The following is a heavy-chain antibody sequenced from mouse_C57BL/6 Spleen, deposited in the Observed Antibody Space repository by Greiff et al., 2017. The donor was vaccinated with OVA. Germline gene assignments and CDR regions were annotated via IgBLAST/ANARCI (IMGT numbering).Heavy chain of an antibody. CDR1: GYTFTSYW. CDR3: ARPEKAWFAY. V-gene: IGHV1-69*01. J-gene: IGHJ3*01. Sequence: QVQLQQPGAELVMPGASVKLSCKASGYTFTSYWMHWVKQRPGQGLEWIGEIDPSDSYTNSNQKFKGKSTLTVDKSSSTAYMQLSSLTSEDSAVYYCARPEKAWFAYWGQGTLVTVSA. CDR2: IDPSDSYT.